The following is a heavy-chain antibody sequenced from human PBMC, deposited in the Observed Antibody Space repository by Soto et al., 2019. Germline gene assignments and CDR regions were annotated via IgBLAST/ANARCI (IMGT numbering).Heavy chain of an antibody. V-gene: IGHV1-69*06. CDR1: GGTFSSYA. CDR3: ARGVSVIYYYYYMDV. J-gene: IGHJ6*03. D-gene: IGHD2-21*01. Sequence: GSSVKVSCKASGGTFSSYAISWVRQAPGQGLEWMGGIIPIFGTANYAQKFQGRVTITADKSTSTAYMEVSRLRSDDAAVYYCARGVSVIYYYYYMDVWGKGTTVTVS. CDR2: IIPIFGTA.